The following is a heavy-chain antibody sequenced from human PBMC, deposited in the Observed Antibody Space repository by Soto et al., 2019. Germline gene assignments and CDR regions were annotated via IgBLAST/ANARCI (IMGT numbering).Heavy chain of an antibody. J-gene: IGHJ4*02. D-gene: IGHD1-26*01. CDR3: ARNRPYSGSYYEFDY. CDR1: GYIFTGYY. Sequence: QVQLVQSGAEVKKPGASVKVSCKAPGYIFTGYYMHWVRQAPGQGLEWMGWINPNSGGTNYAQKFQGRVTVTRDTSITTAYMEVSRLTSDDTAVYYCARNRPYSGSYYEFDYWGQGTLVTVSS. V-gene: IGHV1-2*02. CDR2: INPNSGGT.